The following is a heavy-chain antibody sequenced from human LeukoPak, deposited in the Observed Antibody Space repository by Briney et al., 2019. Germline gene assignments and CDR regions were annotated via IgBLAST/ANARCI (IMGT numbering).Heavy chain of an antibody. D-gene: IGHD5-24*01. CDR2: IRQDGSEK. Sequence: QPGGSLRLSCAASGFNFSRYWMTWVRPAPGKGLEWVATIRQDGSEKYYVDSVTGRFTVSRDNAKHSLYLQMNSLRVEDTAVYYCARDADGGAIITGAFEIWGQGAMVTVSS. V-gene: IGHV3-7*01. CDR1: GFNFSRYW. J-gene: IGHJ3*02. CDR3: ARDADGGAIITGAFEI.